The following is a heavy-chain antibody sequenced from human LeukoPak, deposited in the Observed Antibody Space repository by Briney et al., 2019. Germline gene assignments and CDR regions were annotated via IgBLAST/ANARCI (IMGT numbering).Heavy chain of an antibody. Sequence: GGSLRLSCAASGFTFSSYTMSWVRQAPGKGLEWVSTITTSDGNTYYADSVKGRFTVSRDNTKNTLFLQMNSLRAEDTAVYYCAKDGGLWVSAHWGDSWGRGTLVTVSS. CDR3: AKDGGLWVSAHWGDS. J-gene: IGHJ4*02. CDR1: GFTFSSYT. CDR2: ITTSDGNT. D-gene: IGHD7-27*01. V-gene: IGHV3-23*01.